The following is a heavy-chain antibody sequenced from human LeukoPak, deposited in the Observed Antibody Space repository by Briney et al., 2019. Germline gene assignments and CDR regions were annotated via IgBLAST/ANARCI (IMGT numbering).Heavy chain of an antibody. J-gene: IGHJ4*02. CDR1: GYTFTTYG. Sequence: ASVKVSCKSSGYTFTTYGITWVRQAPGQGLEWMGWISTDNGDTNYAQKLQGRVTMTTDTSTSTAYMELRSLRSDDTAVYYCARGSSYYYDSSGYRPFDYWGQGTLVTVSS. CDR3: ARGSSYYYDSSGYRPFDY. D-gene: IGHD3-22*01. CDR2: ISTDNGDT. V-gene: IGHV1-18*01.